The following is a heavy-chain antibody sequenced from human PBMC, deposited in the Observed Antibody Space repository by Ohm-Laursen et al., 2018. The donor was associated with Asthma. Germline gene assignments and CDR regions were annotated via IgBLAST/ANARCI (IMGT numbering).Heavy chain of an antibody. CDR2: ISSSSSTI. CDR3: ARDGRYCSGGSRYELGLYYYGMDV. CDR1: GFTFSSYS. Sequence: SLRLSCAASGFTFSSYSMNWVRQAPGKGLEWVSYISSSSSTIYYADSVKGRFTISRDNAKNSLYLQMNSLRAEDTAVYYCARDGRYCSGGSRYELGLYYYGMDVWGQGTTVTVSS. J-gene: IGHJ6*02. V-gene: IGHV3-48*01. D-gene: IGHD2-15*01.